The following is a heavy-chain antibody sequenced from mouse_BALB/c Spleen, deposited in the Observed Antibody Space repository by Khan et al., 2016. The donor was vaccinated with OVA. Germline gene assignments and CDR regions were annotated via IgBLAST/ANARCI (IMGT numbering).Heavy chain of an antibody. Sequence: QLEESGPGPVKPSQSLSLTCTVTGYSITSDYAWNWIRQFPGNKLEWMGYISYSGSTNYNPALKSRISITRDTSKNQFFLQLNSVTTEDTATYYCARDGSRYNYAMDYWGQGTSVTVSS. CDR2: ISYSGST. CDR1: GYSITSDYA. CDR3: ARDGSRYNYAMDY. V-gene: IGHV3-2*02. J-gene: IGHJ4*01. D-gene: IGHD2-3*01.